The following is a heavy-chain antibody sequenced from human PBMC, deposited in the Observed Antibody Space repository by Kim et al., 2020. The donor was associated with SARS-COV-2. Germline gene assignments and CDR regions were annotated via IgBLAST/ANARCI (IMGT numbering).Heavy chain of an antibody. V-gene: IGHV1-18*01. D-gene: IGHD3-9*01. Sequence: ASVKVSCKASGYTFTSYGISWVRQAPGQGLEWMGWISAYNGNTNYAQKLQGRVTMTTDTSMSTAYMELRSLRSDDTAVYYCARDQLTYYDILTGYYNLGGMDVWGQGTTVTVSS. CDR3: ARDQLTYYDILTGYYNLGGMDV. J-gene: IGHJ6*02. CDR1: GYTFTSYG. CDR2: ISAYNGNT.